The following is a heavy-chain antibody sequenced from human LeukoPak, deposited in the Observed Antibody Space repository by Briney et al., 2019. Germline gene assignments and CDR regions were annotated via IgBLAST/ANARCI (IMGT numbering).Heavy chain of an antibody. CDR2: INPSGGST. CDR3: ARESPLGYYDSSYYFDY. V-gene: IGHV1-46*01. CDR1: GYTFTSYY. D-gene: IGHD3-22*01. Sequence: ASVKVSCKASGYTFTSYYMHWVRQAPGQGLEWMGIINPSGGSTSYAQKFQGRVTMTRDMSTSTVYMELSSLRSEDTAVYYCARESPLGYYDSSYYFDYWGQGTLVTVSS. J-gene: IGHJ4*02.